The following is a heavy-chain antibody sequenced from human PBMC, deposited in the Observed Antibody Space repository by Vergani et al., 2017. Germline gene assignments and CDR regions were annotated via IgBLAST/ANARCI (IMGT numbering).Heavy chain of an antibody. Sequence: QVQLQQWGAGLLKPSETLSLICAVYGRSFSGYYWSWIRQPPGKGLELIGEINHSGSTNYNPSLKSRVTISVDTSKNQFSLKLSSVTAADTAVYYCARSYYDSSGYYFHYWGQGTLVTVSS. CDR2: INHSGST. CDR1: GRSFSGYY. D-gene: IGHD3-22*01. CDR3: ARSYYDSSGYYFHY. V-gene: IGHV4-34*01. J-gene: IGHJ4*02.